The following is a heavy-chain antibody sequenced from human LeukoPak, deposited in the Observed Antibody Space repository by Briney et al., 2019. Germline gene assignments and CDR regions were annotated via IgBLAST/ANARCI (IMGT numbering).Heavy chain of an antibody. Sequence: GGSLRLSCAASGFTFDDSAMHWVRQTPGKGLEWVSLISGDGVSTYYADSVKGRFTISRDNSKNSLYLQMNSLRTEDTALYYCAKDQGSSGWTRPFDYWGQGTLVTVSS. D-gene: IGHD6-19*01. J-gene: IGHJ4*02. CDR1: GFTFDDSA. CDR3: AKDQGSSGWTRPFDY. CDR2: ISGDGVST. V-gene: IGHV3-43*02.